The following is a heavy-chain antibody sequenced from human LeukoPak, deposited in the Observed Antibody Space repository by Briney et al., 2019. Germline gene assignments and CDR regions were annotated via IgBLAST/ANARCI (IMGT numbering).Heavy chain of an antibody. CDR2: IYYSGST. V-gene: IGHV4-61*01. Sequence: SETLSLTCTVSGGSISSSSYYWSWIRQPPGKGLEWIGYIYYSGSTNYNPSLKSRVTISVDTSKNQFSLKLSSVTAADTAVYYCAREWEEGAFDIWGQGTMVTVSS. CDR3: AREWEEGAFDI. J-gene: IGHJ3*02. CDR1: GGSISSSSYY. D-gene: IGHD1-26*01.